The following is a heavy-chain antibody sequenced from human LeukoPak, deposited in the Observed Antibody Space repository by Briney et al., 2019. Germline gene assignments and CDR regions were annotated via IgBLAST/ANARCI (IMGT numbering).Heavy chain of an antibody. Sequence: GASVKVPFKASGGTFRSYTISWVRQAPGQGLEWMGRIIPILGIANYAQKFQGRVTITADKSTSTAYMELSSLRSEDTAVYYCARGGYVVAFDIWGQGTMVTVSS. CDR3: ARGGYVVAFDI. J-gene: IGHJ3*02. CDR2: IIPILGIA. CDR1: GGTFRSYT. D-gene: IGHD3-10*02. V-gene: IGHV1-69*02.